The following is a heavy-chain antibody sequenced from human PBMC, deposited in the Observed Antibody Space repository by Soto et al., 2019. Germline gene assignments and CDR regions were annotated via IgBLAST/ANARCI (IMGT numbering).Heavy chain of an antibody. CDR3: ARDLPAAMPRGPDAFDI. D-gene: IGHD2-2*01. V-gene: IGHV1-18*01. CDR2: ISAYNGNT. J-gene: IGHJ3*02. Sequence: ASVTVSCTASGYTFTSYGISWVRQAPGQGLEWMGWISAYNGNTNYAQKLQGRVTMTTDTSTSTAYMELRSLRSDDTAVYYCARDLPAAMPRGPDAFDIWGQGTMVTVSS. CDR1: GYTFTSYG.